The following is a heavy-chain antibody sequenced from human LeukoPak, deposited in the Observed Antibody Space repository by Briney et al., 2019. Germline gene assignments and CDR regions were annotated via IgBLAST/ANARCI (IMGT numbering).Heavy chain of an antibody. V-gene: IGHV1-69*13. J-gene: IGHJ4*02. D-gene: IGHD5-18*01. Sequence: SVKVSCKASGGTFSSYAISWVRQAPGQGLEWMGGIIPIFGTANYAQKFQGRVTITADESTSTDYMELSSLRSEDTAVYYCARRAPEVGYSYGYFDYWGQGTLVTVSS. CDR2: IIPIFGTA. CDR1: GGTFSSYA. CDR3: ARRAPEVGYSYGYFDY.